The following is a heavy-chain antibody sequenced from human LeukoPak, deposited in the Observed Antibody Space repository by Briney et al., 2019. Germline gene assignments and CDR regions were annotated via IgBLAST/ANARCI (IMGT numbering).Heavy chain of an antibody. J-gene: IGHJ5*02. Sequence: SETLSLTCTVSGGSISSGDYYWSWIRQPPGKGLEWIGYIYYSGSTYYNPSLKSRVTISVDTSKNQFSLKLRSVTAADTAVYYCARAGSPDWFDPWGQGTLVTVSS. CDR2: IYYSGST. D-gene: IGHD3-10*01. CDR1: GGSISSGDYY. CDR3: ARAGSPDWFDP. V-gene: IGHV4-30-4*08.